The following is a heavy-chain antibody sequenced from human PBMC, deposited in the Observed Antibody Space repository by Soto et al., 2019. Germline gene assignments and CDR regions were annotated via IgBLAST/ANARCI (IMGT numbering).Heavy chain of an antibody. CDR2: ISSSSSTI. Sequence: SLRLSCVASGFTFSSYSMNWVRQAPGKGLEWVSYISSSSSTIYYADSVKGRFTISRDNAKNSLYLQMNSLRDEDTAVYYCAREGRLRLGELSLYRYAFDIWGQGTMVTVSS. V-gene: IGHV3-48*02. D-gene: IGHD3-16*02. CDR3: AREGRLRLGELSLYRYAFDI. CDR1: GFTFSSYS. J-gene: IGHJ3*02.